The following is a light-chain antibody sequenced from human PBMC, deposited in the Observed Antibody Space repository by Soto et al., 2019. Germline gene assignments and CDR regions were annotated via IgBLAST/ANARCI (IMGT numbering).Light chain of an antibody. CDR1: SSDVGAYNY. V-gene: IGLV2-14*01. CDR3: SSYTNTMANV. CDR2: EVS. J-gene: IGLJ1*01. Sequence: QSVLTQPASVSGSPGQSITIPCTGTSSDVGAYNYVSWYQQHPGKAPKLMIYEVSNRPSGVSNRFSGSKSGNTASLTISGLQPEDEADYYCSSYTNTMANVFGTVTKLTVL.